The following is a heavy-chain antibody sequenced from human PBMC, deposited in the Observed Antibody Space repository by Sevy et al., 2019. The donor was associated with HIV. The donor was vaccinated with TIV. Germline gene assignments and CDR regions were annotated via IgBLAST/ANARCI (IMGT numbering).Heavy chain of an antibody. CDR3: ARDPRTAAAGTRYFDY. D-gene: IGHD6-13*01. CDR1: GFTFSSYS. Sequence: GGSLRLSCAASGFTFSSYSMNWVRQAPGKGLEWVSSIRSGSSYIYYADSVKGGFTISRDNAKNSLYLQMNSLRAEDTAVYYCARDPRTAAAGTRYFDYWGQGTLVTVSS. J-gene: IGHJ4*02. V-gene: IGHV3-21*01. CDR2: IRSGSSYI.